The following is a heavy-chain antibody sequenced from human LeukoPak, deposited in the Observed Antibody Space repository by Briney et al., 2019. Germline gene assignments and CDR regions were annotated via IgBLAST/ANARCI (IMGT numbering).Heavy chain of an antibody. D-gene: IGHD3-22*01. CDR2: IEQDGSEK. V-gene: IGHV3-7*01. CDR3: AREFPGLYYYYYYMDV. J-gene: IGHJ6*03. CDR1: GFTFSSYW. Sequence: GGSLRLSCAASGFTFSSYWMSWVRQALGKGLEWVANIEQDGSEKYYVDSVKGRFTISRDNAKNSLYLQMNSLRAEDTAVYYCAREFPGLYYYYYYMDVWSKGTTVTISS.